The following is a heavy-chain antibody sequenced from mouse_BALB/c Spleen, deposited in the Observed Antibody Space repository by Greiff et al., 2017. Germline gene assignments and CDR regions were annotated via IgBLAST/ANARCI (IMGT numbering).Heavy chain of an antibody. D-gene: IGHD4-1*01. CDR3: ANWDGGFAY. V-gene: IGHV5-9-4*01. CDR2: ISSGGSYT. CDR1: GFTFSSYA. Sequence: EVQLVESGGGLVKPGGSLKLSCAASGFTFSSYAMSWVRQSPEKRLEWVAEISSGGSYTYYPDTVTGRFTISRDNAKNTLYLEMSSLRSEDTAMYYCANWDGGFAYWGQGTLVTVSA. J-gene: IGHJ3*01.